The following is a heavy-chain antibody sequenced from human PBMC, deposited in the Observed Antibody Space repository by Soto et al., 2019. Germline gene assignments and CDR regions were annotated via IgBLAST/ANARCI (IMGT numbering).Heavy chain of an antibody. CDR2: ISYDGSNK. Sequence: GGSLRLSCAASGFTLSSYAMHWVRQAPGKGLEWVAVISYDGSNKYYADSVKGRFTISRDNSKNTLYLQMNSLRAEDTAVYYCARDSRYCSGGSCYEQDYWGQGTLVTVSS. V-gene: IGHV3-30-3*01. J-gene: IGHJ4*02. CDR1: GFTLSSYA. CDR3: ARDSRYCSGGSCYEQDY. D-gene: IGHD2-15*01.